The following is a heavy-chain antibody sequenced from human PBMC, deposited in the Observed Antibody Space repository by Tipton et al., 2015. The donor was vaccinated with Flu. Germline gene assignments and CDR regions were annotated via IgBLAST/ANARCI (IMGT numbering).Heavy chain of an antibody. J-gene: IGHJ6*02. D-gene: IGHD3/OR15-3a*01. CDR1: GGSISSYY. Sequence: LRLSCTVSGGSISSYYWSWIRQPPGKGLEWIGYIYYSGSTNYNPSLKSRVTISVDTSKNQFSLKLSSVTAADTAVYYCARLKLFALVNHSYYYSLDVWGQGTTVTVS. CDR2: IYYSGST. V-gene: IGHV4-59*08. CDR3: ARLKLFALVNHSYYYSLDV.